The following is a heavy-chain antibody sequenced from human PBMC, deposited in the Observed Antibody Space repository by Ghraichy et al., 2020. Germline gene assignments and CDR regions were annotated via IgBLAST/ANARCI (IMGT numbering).Heavy chain of an antibody. J-gene: IGHJ4*02. Sequence: GGSLRLSCAASGFTFSDYYMSWIRQAPGKGLEWVSYISSSGSTIYYADSVKGRFTISRDNAKNSLYLQMNSLRAEDTAVYYCARMGPQMRIVVVITIDYWGQGTLVTVSS. CDR3: ARMGPQMRIVVVITIDY. V-gene: IGHV3-11*01. CDR2: ISSSGSTI. D-gene: IGHD3-22*01. CDR1: GFTFSDYY.